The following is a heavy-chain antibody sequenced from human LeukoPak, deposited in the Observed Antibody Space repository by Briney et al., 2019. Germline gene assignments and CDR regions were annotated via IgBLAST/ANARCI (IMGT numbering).Heavy chain of an antibody. CDR3: AKDDMVRGVISPNNWFDP. Sequence: GRSLRLSCAASGFTFVDYAMHWVRQAPGKGLEWVSGISWNSGSIGYADSVKGRFTISRDNAKNSLYLQMNSLRAEDMALYYCAKDDMVRGVISPNNWFDPWGQGTLVTVSS. V-gene: IGHV3-9*03. J-gene: IGHJ5*02. CDR1: GFTFVDYA. CDR2: ISWNSGSI. D-gene: IGHD3-10*01.